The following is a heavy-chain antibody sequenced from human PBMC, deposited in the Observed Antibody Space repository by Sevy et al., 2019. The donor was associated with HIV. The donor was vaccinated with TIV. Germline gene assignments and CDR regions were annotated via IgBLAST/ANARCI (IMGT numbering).Heavy chain of an antibody. CDR3: EGIAIAGRDY. CDR2: IRGSGGTT. D-gene: IGHD6-13*01. CDR1: GFTFSSYV. J-gene: IGHJ4*02. V-gene: IGHV3-23*01. Sequence: AGSLRLSCAASGFTFSSYVMTWVRQAPGKALEWVSTIRGSGGTTYYADSVKGRFTISRDNSKNTLDLQINSLRAEDTAVYYCEGIAIAGRDYWGQGTLVTVSS.